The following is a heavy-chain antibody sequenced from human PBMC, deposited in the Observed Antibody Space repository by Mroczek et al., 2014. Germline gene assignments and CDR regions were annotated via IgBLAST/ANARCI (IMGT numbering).Heavy chain of an antibody. CDR1: GGSISSGSYY. CDR3: AREPWSGYYSAHHDY. CDR2: IYTSGST. J-gene: IGHJ4*02. V-gene: IGHV4-61*02. D-gene: IGHD3-3*01. Sequence: QVQLQQWGPGLVKPSQTLSLTCTVSGGSISSGSYYWSWIRQPAGKGLEWIGRIYTSGSTNYNPSLKSRVTISVDTSKNQFSLKLSSVTAADTAVYYCAREPWSGYYSAHHDYWGQGTLVTVSS.